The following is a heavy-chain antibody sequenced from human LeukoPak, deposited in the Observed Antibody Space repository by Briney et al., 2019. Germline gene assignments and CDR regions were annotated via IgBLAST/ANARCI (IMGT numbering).Heavy chain of an antibody. CDR1: GGSFSGYY. CDR3: ARRLVVVVAATRGYYFDY. V-gene: IGHV4-34*01. CDR2: INHSGST. D-gene: IGHD2-15*01. J-gene: IGHJ4*02. Sequence: SETLSLTCAVYGGSFSGYYWSWIRQPPGKGLEWIGEINHSGSTNYNPSLKSRVTISVDTSKNQFSLKLSSVTAADTAVYYCARRLVVVVAATRGYYFDYWGQGTLVTVSS.